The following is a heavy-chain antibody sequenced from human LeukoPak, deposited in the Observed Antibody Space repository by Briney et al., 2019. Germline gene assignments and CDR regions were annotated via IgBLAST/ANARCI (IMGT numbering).Heavy chain of an antibody. CDR1: GGSISSYY. D-gene: IGHD5-24*01. V-gene: IGHV4-59*01. Sequence: SETLSLTCTVSGGSISSYYWSWIRQPPGKGLEWIGYIYYSGSTNYNPSLKSRVTISVDTSKNQFSLKLSSVTAADTAVYYCARSRWLQFEDWFDPWGQGTLVTVSS. CDR2: IYYSGST. J-gene: IGHJ5*02. CDR3: ARSRWLQFEDWFDP.